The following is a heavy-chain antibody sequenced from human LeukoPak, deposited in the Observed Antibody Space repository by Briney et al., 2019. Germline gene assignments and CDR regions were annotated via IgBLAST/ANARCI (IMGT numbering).Heavy chain of an antibody. CDR1: GVTFSSYG. Sequence: GGSLRLSCAASGVTFSSYGMHWVRQAPGKGLDWVAVIWYDGSNKYYADSVKGRFTISRDNSKNTLYLQMNSLRAEDTAVYYCARDDYGDYQGRMDVWGKGTTVTVSS. CDR3: ARDDYGDYQGRMDV. V-gene: IGHV3-33*01. J-gene: IGHJ6*04. CDR2: IWYDGSNK. D-gene: IGHD4-17*01.